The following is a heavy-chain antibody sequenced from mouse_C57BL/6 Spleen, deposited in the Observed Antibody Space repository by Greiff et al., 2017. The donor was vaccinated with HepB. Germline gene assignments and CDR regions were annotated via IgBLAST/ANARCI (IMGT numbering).Heavy chain of an antibody. CDR1: GYSIPSDY. CDR2: ISYSGST. CDR3: ARSDWDAGYYFDY. V-gene: IGHV3-8*01. Sequence: EVKLQESGPGLAKPSQTLSLTCSVPGYSIPSDYWNWIRKFPGNKLEYMGYISYSGSTYYNPSLKSRISITRDTSKNQYYLQLNSVTTEDTATYYCARSDWDAGYYFDYWGQGTTLTVSS. J-gene: IGHJ2*01. D-gene: IGHD4-1*01.